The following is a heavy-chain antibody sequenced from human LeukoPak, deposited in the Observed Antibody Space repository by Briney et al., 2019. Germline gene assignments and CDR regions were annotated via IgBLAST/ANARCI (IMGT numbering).Heavy chain of an antibody. CDR1: GGSISSSSYY. J-gene: IGHJ5*02. V-gene: IGHV4-39*01. D-gene: IGHD6-13*01. Sequence: PSETLSLTCTVSGGSISSSSYYWGWIRQPPGKGLEWFGSIYYSGSTYYNPSLKSRVTISVDTSKNQFSLKLSSVNAADTPVYYGPRWGRLGQQLNWFDPWGQGTLVTVSS. CDR3: PRWGRLGQQLNWFDP. CDR2: IYYSGST.